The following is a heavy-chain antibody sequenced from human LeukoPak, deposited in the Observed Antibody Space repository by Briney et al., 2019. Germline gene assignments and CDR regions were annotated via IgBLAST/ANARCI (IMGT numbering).Heavy chain of an antibody. V-gene: IGHV3-23*01. D-gene: IGHD3-22*01. J-gene: IGHJ4*02. CDR3: AKDPSYPSSGYYLDY. Sequence: GGSLRLSCAASGFTFSHYAMSWVRQAPGKGLEWVSGISGSGGSTYYADSVRGRFTISRDNSKNTLYLQMNSLRAEDTAVYYCAKDPSYPSSGYYLDYWGQGTLVTVSS. CDR1: GFTFSHYA. CDR2: ISGSGGST.